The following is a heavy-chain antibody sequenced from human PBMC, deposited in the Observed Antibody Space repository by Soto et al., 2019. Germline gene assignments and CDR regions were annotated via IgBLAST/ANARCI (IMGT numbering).Heavy chain of an antibody. D-gene: IGHD5-18*01. CDR3: ARSAIATHWFLDL. CDR2: IYYTGYT. Sequence: SETLSLTCPVSGGPISSSSYYWGWIRQAPGKGLEWLATIYYTGYTYHNPSLKSHVTIFVDTSKDQFSLELTSVTAADTALYYCARSAIATHWFLDLWGRGTLVTVSS. V-gene: IGHV4-39*01. J-gene: IGHJ2*01. CDR1: GGPISSSSYY.